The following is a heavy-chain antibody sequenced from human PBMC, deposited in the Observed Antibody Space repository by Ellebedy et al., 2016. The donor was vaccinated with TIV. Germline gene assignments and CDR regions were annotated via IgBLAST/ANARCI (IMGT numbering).Heavy chain of an antibody. V-gene: IGHV4-59*08. J-gene: IGHJ2*01. CDR1: GFTFSNYW. CDR3: AALQWLAPAWYFDL. D-gene: IGHD6-19*01. CDR2: IFYSGSS. Sequence: ESLKISCAASGFTFSNYWMSWIRQPPGKGLEWIGYIFYSGSSNYNPSLKSRVTISVDTSKNQFSLKLSSVTAADTAVYYCAALQWLAPAWYFDLWGRGTLVTVSS.